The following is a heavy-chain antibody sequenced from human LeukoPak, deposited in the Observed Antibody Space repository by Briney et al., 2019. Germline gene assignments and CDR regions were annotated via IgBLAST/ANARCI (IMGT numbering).Heavy chain of an antibody. Sequence: GGSLRLSCAASGFTFSSYSMNWVRQAPGKGLEWVSSISSSSSYIKYADSVKGRFTISRDNDKNSLSLQMNSLRDEDTAVYYCARDRGYSNYYDYWGQGTLVTVSS. CDR2: ISSSSSYI. V-gene: IGHV3-21*01. J-gene: IGHJ4*02. D-gene: IGHD5-12*01. CDR1: GFTFSSYS. CDR3: ARDRGYSNYYDY.